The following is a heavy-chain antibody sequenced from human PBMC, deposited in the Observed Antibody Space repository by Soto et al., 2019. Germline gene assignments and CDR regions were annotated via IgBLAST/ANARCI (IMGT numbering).Heavy chain of an antibody. J-gene: IGHJ4*02. CDR2: IIPIFGTA. CDR3: ARDRYYYDSSGQGYYFDY. V-gene: IGHV1-69*06. Sequence: QVQLVQSGAEVKKPGSSVKVSCKASGGTFSSYAISWVRQAPGQGLEWMGGIIPIFGTANYAQKVQGRVTITADKSTSTAYMELSSLRSEDTAVYYCARDRYYYDSSGQGYYFDYWGQGTLVTVSS. D-gene: IGHD3-22*01. CDR1: GGTFSSYA.